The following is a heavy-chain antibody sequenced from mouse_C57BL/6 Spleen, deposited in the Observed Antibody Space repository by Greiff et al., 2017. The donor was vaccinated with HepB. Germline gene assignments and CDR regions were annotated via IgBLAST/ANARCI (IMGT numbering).Heavy chain of an antibody. V-gene: IGHV2-2*01. CDR1: GFSLTSYG. D-gene: IGHD2-3*01. Sequence: QVQLQQSGPGLVQPSRSLSITCTVSGFSLTSYGVHWVRQSPGKGLEWLGVIWSGGSTDSNAAFISRLSISKDNSKSQVFFKMNSLQADDTAIYYCARNSDGYLWYFDVWGTGTTVTVSS. J-gene: IGHJ1*03. CDR3: ARNSDGYLWYFDV. CDR2: IWSGGST.